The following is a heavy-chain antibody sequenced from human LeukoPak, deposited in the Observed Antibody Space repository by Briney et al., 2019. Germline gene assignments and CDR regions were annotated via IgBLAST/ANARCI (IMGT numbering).Heavy chain of an antibody. CDR1: GFIFSNYA. J-gene: IGHJ4*02. CDR3: AKWGDYDVLTGYYVSDF. CDR2: ISGRSDNT. V-gene: IGHV3-23*01. D-gene: IGHD3-9*01. Sequence: GASLRLSCAASGFIFSNYAMYWVRQAPGEGLEWVSAISGRSDNTYYADSVKGRFTLSRDSSKNTLYLQMNGLRADDTAVYYCAKWGDYDVLTGYYVSDFWGQGTLVTVSS.